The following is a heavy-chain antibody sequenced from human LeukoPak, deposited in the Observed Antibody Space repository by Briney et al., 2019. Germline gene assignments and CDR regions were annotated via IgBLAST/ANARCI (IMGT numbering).Heavy chain of an antibody. Sequence: GGSLRLSCAASGFTFSPYWMHWVRQAPGKGLVWVSCIKSDGSTTYADSVRGRLTISRDNAQNTLYLQMNSLGAEDTAVYYCARDYSYGLDVWGQGTTVTVSS. CDR2: IKSDGST. J-gene: IGHJ6*02. V-gene: IGHV3-74*01. CDR3: ARDYSYGLDV. D-gene: IGHD2-21*01. CDR1: GFTFSPYW.